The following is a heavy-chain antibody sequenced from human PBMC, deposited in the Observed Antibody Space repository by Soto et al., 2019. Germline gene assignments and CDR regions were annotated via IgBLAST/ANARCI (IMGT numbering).Heavy chain of an antibody. D-gene: IGHD1-26*01. CDR2: ISGYKGNT. CDR1: GNAFRRYG. Sequence: QVQLVQSGPAVKKPGASVKVSCKASGNAFRRYGISWVRQAPGQGLVWMGWISGYKGNTNYPQKFQDRVTMTTDTSTSTVYMERRSLTSDDTAVYYCGRDGDQWDQRYLDYWGQGTLVTVYS. V-gene: IGHV1-18*01. CDR3: GRDGDQWDQRYLDY. J-gene: IGHJ4*02.